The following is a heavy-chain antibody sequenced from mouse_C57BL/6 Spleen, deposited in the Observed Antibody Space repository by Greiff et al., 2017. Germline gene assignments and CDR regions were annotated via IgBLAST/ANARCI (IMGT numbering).Heavy chain of an antibody. CDR3: ARIRRLAMDY. J-gene: IGHJ4*01. V-gene: IGHV1-63*01. D-gene: IGHD2-12*01. Sequence: QVQLQQSGPELVRPGTSVKMSCKASGYTFPNSWIGWAKQRPGHGLEWIGDIYPGGGYTTSNEKFKGTATLTADQSSSTANRQFSSLAAEDSGIYYCARIRRLAMDYWGQGTSVTVSS. CDR2: IYPGGGYT. CDR1: GYTFPNSW.